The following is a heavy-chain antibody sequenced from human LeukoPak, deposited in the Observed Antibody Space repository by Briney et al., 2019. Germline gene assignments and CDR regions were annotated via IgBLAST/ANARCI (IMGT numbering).Heavy chain of an antibody. V-gene: IGHV4-59*08. Sequence: SETLSLTCTVSGGSISSYYWSWIRQPPGKGLEWIGYIYYSGSTNYNPSLKSRVTISVDTSKNQFSLKLSSVTAADTAVYYCARHFSAAGTGYFGYWGQGTLVTVSS. D-gene: IGHD6-13*01. CDR1: GGSISSYY. CDR3: ARHFSAAGTGYFGY. J-gene: IGHJ4*02. CDR2: IYYSGST.